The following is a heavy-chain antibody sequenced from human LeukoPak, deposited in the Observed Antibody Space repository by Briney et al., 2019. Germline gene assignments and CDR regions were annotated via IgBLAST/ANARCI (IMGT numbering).Heavy chain of an antibody. CDR1: GGSFSGYY. J-gene: IGHJ5*02. CDR2: INHSGST. Sequence: SETLSLTCAVYGGSFSGYYWSWIRQPPGKGLEWIGEINHSGSTNYNLSLKSRVTISVDTSKKQFSLKLSSVTAAGTAVYYRARERFCSGGSCYRRSNWFDPWGQGTLVTVSS. D-gene: IGHD2-15*01. V-gene: IGHV4-34*01. CDR3: ARERFCSGGSCYRRSNWFDP.